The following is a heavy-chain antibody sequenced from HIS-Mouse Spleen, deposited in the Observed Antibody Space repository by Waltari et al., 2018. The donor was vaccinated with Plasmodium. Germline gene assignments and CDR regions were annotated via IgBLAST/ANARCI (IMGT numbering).Heavy chain of an antibody. Sequence: EVQLVESGGGLIQPGGSLRLSCAASGFTVSSNYMSWVRQAPGRGLDGVSVIYSGGSTYYSDSVKGRFTISRDNSKNTLYLQMNSLRAEDTAVYYCARGMKSSSSAFDIWDQGTMVTVSS. CDR3: ARGMKSSSSAFDI. V-gene: IGHV3-53*01. CDR1: GFTVSSNY. D-gene: IGHD6-6*01. CDR2: IYSGGST. J-gene: IGHJ3*02.